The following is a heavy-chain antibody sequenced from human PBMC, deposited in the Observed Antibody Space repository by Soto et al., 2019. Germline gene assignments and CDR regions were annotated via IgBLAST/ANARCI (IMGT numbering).Heavy chain of an antibody. CDR3: ARENYFAY. CDR2: IKPDGSEK. Sequence: EVQLVESGGGLVQPGGSLRLSCAASGFTFHNYWMGWVRQTPDKGLEWVANIKPDGSEKYYVDAVKGRSTIYRDNAKNSLSLQMISVRAEDTAVDYCARENYFAYWGQGTLVTVSS. J-gene: IGHJ4*02. V-gene: IGHV3-7*01. CDR1: GFTFHNYW.